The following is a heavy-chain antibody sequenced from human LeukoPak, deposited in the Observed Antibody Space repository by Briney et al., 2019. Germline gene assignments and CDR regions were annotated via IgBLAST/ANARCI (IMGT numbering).Heavy chain of an antibody. J-gene: IGHJ6*03. V-gene: IGHV3-23*01. Sequence: GGSLRLSCAASGFTFSSYGMSWVRQAPGKGLEWVSAINGSGGSTYYADSVKGRFTISRDNSKNTLYLQMNSLRAEDTAVYYCAKDALQWDYYYYYMDVWGKGTTVTISS. CDR1: GFTFSSYG. CDR3: AKDALQWDYYYYYMDV. CDR2: INGSGGST. D-gene: IGHD1-26*01.